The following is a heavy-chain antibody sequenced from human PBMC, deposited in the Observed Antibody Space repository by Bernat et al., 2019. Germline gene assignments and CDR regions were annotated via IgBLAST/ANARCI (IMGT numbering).Heavy chain of an antibody. CDR2: IYPGDSDT. CDR3: ARPPFTIVSEITNYFDY. D-gene: IGHD3-9*01. V-gene: IGHV5-51*03. J-gene: IGHJ4*01. Sequence: EVQLVQSGAEVKKPGESLKISCKGSGYSFTSYWIGWVRQMPGKGLEWMGIIYPGDSDTRYSPSFQGQVTISADKSISTAYLQWSSLKASDTAMYYCARPPFTIVSEITNYFDYWGHGTLVTVSS. CDR1: GYSFTSYW.